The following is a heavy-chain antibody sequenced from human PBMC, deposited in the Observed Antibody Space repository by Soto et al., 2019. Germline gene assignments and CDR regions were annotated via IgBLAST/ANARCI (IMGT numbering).Heavy chain of an antibody. J-gene: IGHJ6*02. D-gene: IGHD3-9*01. CDR1: GGSISSSSYY. V-gene: IGHV4-39*01. Sequence: SETLSLTCTVSGGSISSSSYYWGWIRQPPGKGLEWIGSIYYSGSTYYNPSLKSRVTISVDTSKNQFSLKLSSVTAADTAVYYFARRFYDILTGLTYYYGMDVWGQGTTVTV. CDR3: ARRFYDILTGLTYYYGMDV. CDR2: IYYSGST.